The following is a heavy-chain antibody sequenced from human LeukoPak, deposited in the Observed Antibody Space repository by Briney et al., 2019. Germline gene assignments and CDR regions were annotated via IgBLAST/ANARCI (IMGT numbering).Heavy chain of an antibody. CDR1: GDSISSNSYY. Sequence: SESLSLTCTVSGDSISSNSYYWGWLRQTPRKGLEWIGSIYHRGSTYYNPSLKSRVTISVDTSKNQFSLKMRSVTAADTAVYYCARRGWDILFDFWGQGTLVTVSS. J-gene: IGHJ4*02. CDR2: IYHRGST. V-gene: IGHV4-39*01. CDR3: ARRGWDILFDF. D-gene: IGHD1-26*01.